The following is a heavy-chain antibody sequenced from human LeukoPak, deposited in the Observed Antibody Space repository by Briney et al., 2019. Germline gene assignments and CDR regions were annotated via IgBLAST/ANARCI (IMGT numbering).Heavy chain of an antibody. V-gene: IGHV3-33*01. D-gene: IGHD6-13*01. J-gene: IGHJ4*02. CDR1: GFTFSSYG. CDR3: AREDGYSSSWYSDY. CDR2: IWYDGSNK. Sequence: GKSLRLSCAASGFTFSSYGMHWVRQAPGKGLEWVAVIWYDGSNKYCADSVKGRFTISRDNSKNTLYLQVNSLRAEDTAVYYCAREDGYSSSWYSDYWGQGTLVTVSS.